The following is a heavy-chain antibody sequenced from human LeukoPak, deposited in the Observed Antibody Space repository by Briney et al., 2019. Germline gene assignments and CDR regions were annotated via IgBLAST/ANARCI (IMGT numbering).Heavy chain of an antibody. D-gene: IGHD2-15*01. Sequence: NPSEALSLTCAVSGGSISSSNWWSWVRQPPGKGLEWIGEIYHSGSTNYNPSLKSRVTISVDKSKNQFSLKLSSVTAADTAVYYCARGAGGYCSGGNCYARGGFDHWGQGTLVTVSS. CDR2: IYHSGST. CDR1: GGSISSSNW. J-gene: IGHJ4*02. CDR3: ARGAGGYCSGGNCYARGGFDH. V-gene: IGHV4-4*02.